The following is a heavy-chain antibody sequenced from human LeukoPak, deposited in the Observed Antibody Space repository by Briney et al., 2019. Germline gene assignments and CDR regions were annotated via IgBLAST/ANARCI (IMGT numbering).Heavy chain of an antibody. V-gene: IGHV3-23*01. CDR3: AKDVRRYYYYMDV. D-gene: IGHD3-10*01. CDR1: GFTFSSYA. J-gene: IGHJ6*03. Sequence: GGSLRLPCAASGFTFSSYAMSWVRQAPGKGLEWVSAISGSGGSTYYADSVKGRFTISRDNSKNTLYLQMNSLRAEDTAVYYCAKDVRRYYYYMDVWGKGTTVTVSS. CDR2: ISGSGGST.